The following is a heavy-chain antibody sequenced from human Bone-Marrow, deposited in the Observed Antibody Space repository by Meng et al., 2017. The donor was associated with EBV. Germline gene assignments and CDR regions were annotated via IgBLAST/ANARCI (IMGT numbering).Heavy chain of an antibody. CDR3: AKDLSGRFDP. D-gene: IGHD1-14*01. CDR1: GFIFSGYG. CDR2: IPSDASHNK. Sequence: HEQLVESGGGVVQPGRSRRRSCAASGFIFSGYGFHWVRQAPGKGPEWVAIIPSDASHNKYYADSVKGRFTISRDNSKNTLYLQMNSLKVEDTAVYYCAKDLSGRFDPWGQGTLVTVSS. V-gene: IGHV3-30*18. J-gene: IGHJ5*02.